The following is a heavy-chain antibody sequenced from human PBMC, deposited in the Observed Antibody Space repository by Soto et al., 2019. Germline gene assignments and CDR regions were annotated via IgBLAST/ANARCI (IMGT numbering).Heavy chain of an antibody. CDR1: GGSITPYY. D-gene: IGHD2-15*01. J-gene: IGHJ3*01. CDR3: ARQQYTVVTAFDV. Sequence: QVQLQGSGPGLVKTSDTLSLTCTVSGGSITPYYWSWIRQPPGEGLEWIGYVSYSGKTGYNPSLKSRVSMSIDTSKNEFSLKLTSLTAADAATYYCARQQYTVVTAFDVWGQGTTVAVSS. CDR2: VSYSGKT. V-gene: IGHV4-59*07.